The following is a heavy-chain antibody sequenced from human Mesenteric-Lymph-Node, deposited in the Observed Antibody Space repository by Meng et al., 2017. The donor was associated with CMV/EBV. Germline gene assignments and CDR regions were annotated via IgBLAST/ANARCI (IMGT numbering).Heavy chain of an antibody. V-gene: IGHV3-53*01. CDR2: IYSGGST. CDR3: AFELTTDY. Sequence: GESLKISCAASGFTVSSNYMSWVRQVPGKGLEWVSVIYSGGSTYYADSVKGRFTISRDNSKNMLYLQMNSLRAEDTAVYYCAFELTTDYWGQGTLVTVSS. D-gene: IGHD1-1*01. CDR1: GFTVSSNY. J-gene: IGHJ4*02.